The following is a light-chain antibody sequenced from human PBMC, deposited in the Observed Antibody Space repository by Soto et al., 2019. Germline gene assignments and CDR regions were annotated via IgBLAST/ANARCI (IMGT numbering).Light chain of an antibody. CDR3: QQGHSTPYT. V-gene: IGKV1-39*01. CDR2: SAS. Sequence: DIQMTHSPYSLSASLGDSVTITCLASQNIRTYLNWYQQKPGRAPKLLIHSASALPSGVPSRFSGSGSGTEFTLTMSGLQPEDFASYYCQQGHSTPYTFGQGTKVDIK. CDR1: QNIRTY. J-gene: IGKJ2*01.